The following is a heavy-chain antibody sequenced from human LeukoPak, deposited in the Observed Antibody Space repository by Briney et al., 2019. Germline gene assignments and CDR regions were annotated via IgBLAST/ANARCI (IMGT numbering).Heavy chain of an antibody. J-gene: IGHJ4*02. D-gene: IGHD3/OR15-3a*01. Sequence: GGSLRLSCAASGFTFSSSWMYWVRQAPGKGLVRVSRINSDESITTYADSVKGRFTISRDNAKNTLYLQMNSLRAEDTAVYYCARGLVPGFLDYWGQGTPVTVSS. CDR3: ARGLVPGFLDY. CDR1: GFTFSSSW. CDR2: INSDESIT. V-gene: IGHV3-74*01.